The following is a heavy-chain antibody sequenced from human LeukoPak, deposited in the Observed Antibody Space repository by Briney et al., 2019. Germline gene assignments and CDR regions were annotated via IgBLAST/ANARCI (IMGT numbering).Heavy chain of an antibody. CDR3: ARDSTFYYATPVRGHWFDP. D-gene: IGHD3-10*01. Sequence: VASVKVSCKASGYTLTNYAIHWVRQAPGQRLEWMGGIIPVFGTVNYAQRFQGRVTITADESTSTAYMELSSLRSEDTAVYYCARDSTFYYATPVRGHWFDPWGQGTLVTVSS. CDR1: GYTLTNYA. V-gene: IGHV1-69*13. J-gene: IGHJ5*02. CDR2: IIPVFGTV.